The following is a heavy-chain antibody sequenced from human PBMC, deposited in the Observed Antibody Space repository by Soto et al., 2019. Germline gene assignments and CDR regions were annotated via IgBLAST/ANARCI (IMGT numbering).Heavy chain of an antibody. D-gene: IGHD4-17*01. CDR3: ARENYGDYASNDHDAFDI. J-gene: IGHJ3*02. CDR1: GYTFTSYG. V-gene: IGHV1-18*01. CDR2: ISAYNGNT. Sequence: ASVKVSCKASGYTFTSYGISWVRQAPGQGLEWMGWISAYNGNTNYAQRLQGRVTMTTDTSTSTAYMELRSLRSDDTAVYYCARENYGDYASNDHDAFDIWGQGTMVTVSS.